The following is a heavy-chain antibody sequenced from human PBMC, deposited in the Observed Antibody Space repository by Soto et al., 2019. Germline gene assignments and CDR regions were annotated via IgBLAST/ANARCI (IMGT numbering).Heavy chain of an antibody. J-gene: IGHJ5*02. CDR1: GGSISSSSYY. D-gene: IGHD5-18*01. CDR3: ASLRIQLWFGWFDP. Sequence: PSETLSLTCTVSGGSISSSSYYWGWIRQPPGKGLEWIGSIYYSGSTYYNPSLKSRVTISVDTSKKQFSLKLSSVTAADTAVYYCASLRIQLWFGWFDPWGQGTLVTVSS. V-gene: IGHV4-39*01. CDR2: IYYSGST.